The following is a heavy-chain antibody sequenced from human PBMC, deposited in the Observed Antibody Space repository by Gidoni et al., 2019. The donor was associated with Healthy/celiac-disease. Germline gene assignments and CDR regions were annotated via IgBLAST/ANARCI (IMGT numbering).Heavy chain of an antibody. V-gene: IGHV3-49*03. Sequence: EVQLVESGGGLVQPGRSLRLSCTASGFPFGDYAMSWFRQAPGKGLEWVGFIRSKAYGGTTEYAASVKGRFTISRDDSKSIAYLQMNSLKTEDTAVYYCTRDRRRDGYNLRYFDLWGRGTLVTVSS. J-gene: IGHJ2*01. D-gene: IGHD5-12*01. CDR2: IRSKAYGGTT. CDR1: GFPFGDYA. CDR3: TRDRRRDGYNLRYFDL.